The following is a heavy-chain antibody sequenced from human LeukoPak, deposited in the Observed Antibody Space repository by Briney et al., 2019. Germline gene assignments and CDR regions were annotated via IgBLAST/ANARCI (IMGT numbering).Heavy chain of an antibody. CDR3: ARQDGTYDAFDI. Sequence: PSETLSLTCTVPGGSISSYYWSWIRQPPGKGLEWIGYIYTSGSTNYNPSLKSRVTISVDTSKNQFSLKLSSVTAADTAVYYCARQDGTYDAFDIWGQGTMVTVSS. D-gene: IGHD5-24*01. J-gene: IGHJ3*02. CDR2: IYTSGST. V-gene: IGHV4-4*09. CDR1: GGSISSYY.